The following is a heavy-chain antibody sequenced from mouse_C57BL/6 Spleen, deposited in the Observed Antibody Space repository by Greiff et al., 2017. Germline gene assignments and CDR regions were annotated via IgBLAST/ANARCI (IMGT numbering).Heavy chain of an antibody. CDR1: GYAFTHYL. D-gene: IGHD2-3*01. Sequence: QVQLQQSGAELVRPGTSVKVSCKASGYAFTHYLIEWVKQRPGQGLEWIGVINPGSGGTNHNAKFKGKATLTAYKSSSPAYTQLLSRTSEDSAVYFCARSGDGYFMFACWGQGTLVTVSA. CDR2: INPGSGGT. CDR3: ARSGDGYFMFAC. J-gene: IGHJ3*01. V-gene: IGHV1-54*01.